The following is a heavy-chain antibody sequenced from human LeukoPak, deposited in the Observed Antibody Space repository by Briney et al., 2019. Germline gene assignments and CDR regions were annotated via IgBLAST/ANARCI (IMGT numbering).Heavy chain of an antibody. Sequence: AGGSLRLSCAASGFTFSSYWMSWVRQAPGKGLEWVSYISSSSSTIYYADSVKGRFTISRDNAKNSLYLQMNSLRAEDTAVYYCAKTGFQWGEYFYYMDVWGKGTTVTVSS. CDR1: GFTFSSYW. D-gene: IGHD1-14*01. CDR3: AKTGFQWGEYFYYMDV. J-gene: IGHJ6*03. CDR2: ISSSSSTI. V-gene: IGHV3-48*01.